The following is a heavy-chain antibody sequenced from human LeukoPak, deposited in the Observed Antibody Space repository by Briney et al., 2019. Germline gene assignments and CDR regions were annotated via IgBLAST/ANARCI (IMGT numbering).Heavy chain of an antibody. V-gene: IGHV4-59*01. J-gene: IGHJ4*02. CDR3: ARDKKGSSCYDY. CDR1: GGSISSYY. Sequence: SETLSLTCTVSGGSISSYYWSWIRQPPGKGLEWIGYIYYSGSTNYNPSLKSRVTIPVDTSKNQFSLKLSSVTAADTAVYYCARDKKGSSCYDYWGQGTLVTVSS. D-gene: IGHD2-2*01. CDR2: IYYSGST.